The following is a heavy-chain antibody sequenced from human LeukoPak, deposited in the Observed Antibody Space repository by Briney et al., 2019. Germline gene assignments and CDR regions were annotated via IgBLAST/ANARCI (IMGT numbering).Heavy chain of an antibody. Sequence: ASVKVSCKASGYTFTNYGVSWVRQAPGQGLEWLGWTSAYNANPNYAQKIQGRVTMTTDTSTSTAYMELRSLRSDDTAVYYCAREQYSSSGDGFEIWGQGTMVTVSS. CDR3: AREQYSSSGDGFEI. CDR1: GYTFTNYG. CDR2: TSAYNANP. J-gene: IGHJ3*02. V-gene: IGHV1-18*01. D-gene: IGHD6-6*01.